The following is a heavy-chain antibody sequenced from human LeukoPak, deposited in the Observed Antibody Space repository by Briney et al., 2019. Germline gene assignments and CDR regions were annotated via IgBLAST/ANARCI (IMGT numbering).Heavy chain of an antibody. V-gene: IGHV1-2*02. CDR2: INPNSGGT. CDR3: ARDPYSSGRADY. Sequence: ASVKVSCKAPGYTFTGYYMHWVRQAPGQGLEWMGWINPNSGGTNYAQKFQGRVTMTTDTSISTAYMELSRLRSDDTAVYYCARDPYSSGRADYWGQGTLVTVSS. D-gene: IGHD3-22*01. CDR1: GYTFTGYY. J-gene: IGHJ4*02.